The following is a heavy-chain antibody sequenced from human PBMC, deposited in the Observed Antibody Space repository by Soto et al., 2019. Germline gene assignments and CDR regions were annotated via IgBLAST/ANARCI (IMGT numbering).Heavy chain of an antibody. J-gene: IGHJ5*02. V-gene: IGHV4-39*07. CDR3: ARDNDCGGGSCYAKWFDP. Sequence: LSLTCTVSGGSFSSSSYYWGWIRQPPGKGLEWIGSIYYSGSTYYNPSLKSRVTISVDTSKNQFSLKLSSVTAADTAVYYCARDNDCGGGSCYAKWFDPWGQGTLVTAPQ. D-gene: IGHD2-15*01. CDR2: IYYSGST. CDR1: GGSFSSSSYY.